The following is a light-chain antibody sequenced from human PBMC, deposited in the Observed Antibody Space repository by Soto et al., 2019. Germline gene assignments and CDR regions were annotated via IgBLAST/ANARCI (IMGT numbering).Light chain of an antibody. CDR1: QSISTE. V-gene: IGKV3-15*01. CDR2: SAS. CDR3: QQGHNLPLT. J-gene: IGKJ2*01. Sequence: EIVMTQSPATLSVSPGERATLSCRASQSISTELAWYQQKPGQPPRLLIYSASTRATGVPARFTGSGSGSDFTLTISGLQSEDFAVYYCQQGHNLPLTFGQGTRLEI.